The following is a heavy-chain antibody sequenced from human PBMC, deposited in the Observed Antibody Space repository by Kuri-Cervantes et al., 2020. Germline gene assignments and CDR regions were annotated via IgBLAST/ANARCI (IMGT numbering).Heavy chain of an antibody. CDR1: GGSFSGYY. D-gene: IGHD4-23*01. CDR2: INHSGST. V-gene: IGHV4-34*01. J-gene: IGHJ4*02. CDR3: ARDLGGGNSEKSIGY. Sequence: ESLKISCAVYGGSFSGYYWSWIRQPPGKGLEWIGEINHSGSTNYNPSLKSRVTISVDKSKDQFSLKLSSVTAADTAVYYCARDLGGGNSEKSIGYWGQGTLVTVSS.